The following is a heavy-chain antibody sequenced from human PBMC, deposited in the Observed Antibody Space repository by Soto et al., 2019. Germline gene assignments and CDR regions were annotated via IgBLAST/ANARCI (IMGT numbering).Heavy chain of an antibody. V-gene: IGHV3-33*01. CDR3: ARDACSGGSCYSGYYYMDV. Sequence: GGSLRLSCAASGFTFSSYGMHWVRQAPGKGLEWVAVIWYDGSNKYYADSVKGRFTISRDNSKNTLYLQMNSLRAEDTAVYYCARDACSGGSCYSGYYYMDVWGKGTTVTVSS. CDR2: IWYDGSNK. J-gene: IGHJ6*03. D-gene: IGHD2-15*01. CDR1: GFTFSSYG.